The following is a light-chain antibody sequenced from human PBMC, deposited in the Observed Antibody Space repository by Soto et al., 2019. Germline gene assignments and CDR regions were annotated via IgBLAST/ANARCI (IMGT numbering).Light chain of an antibody. V-gene: IGLV2-8*01. CDR3: QSYDMSLNNHV. Sequence: QSVLTQPPSASGSPGQSVTISCTGSSSDVGGYNYVSWYQQHPGKAPKLLIYGGNNRPSGVPDRFSGSRSGTSASLAITGLQAEDEADYYCQSYDMSLNNHVFGTGTKLTVL. CDR2: GGN. CDR1: SSDVGGYNY. J-gene: IGLJ1*01.